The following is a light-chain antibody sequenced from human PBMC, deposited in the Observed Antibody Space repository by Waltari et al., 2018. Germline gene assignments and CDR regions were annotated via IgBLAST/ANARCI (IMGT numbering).Light chain of an antibody. CDR3: SSYAGSHYWV. V-gene: IGLV2-8*01. J-gene: IGLJ3*02. CDR1: GSDVGKYDY. Sequence: QSALTQPPAASGSPGQSVTISCTGTGSDVGKYDYVSWYQQHPGKAPNLMIYELSKRPAGVPDRFSGSKSGNTASLTVSGLQAEDEADYYCSSYAGSHYWVFGGGTKLTVL. CDR2: ELS.